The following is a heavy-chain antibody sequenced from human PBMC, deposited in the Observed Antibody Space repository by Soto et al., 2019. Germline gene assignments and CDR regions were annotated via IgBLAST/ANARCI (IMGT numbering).Heavy chain of an antibody. D-gene: IGHD4-17*01. CDR3: AKSLSVTTTWFDA. J-gene: IGHJ5*02. Sequence: XESLSLSFAASGFTFSTYAMSWVRQAPGKGLEWVSGISGSDDSTYSADSVKGRFTISRDNSKNTLYLQMNSLRAEDTATYYCAKSLSVTTTWFDAWGQGSLVTVSS. CDR1: GFTFSTYA. CDR2: ISGSDDST. V-gene: IGHV3-23*01.